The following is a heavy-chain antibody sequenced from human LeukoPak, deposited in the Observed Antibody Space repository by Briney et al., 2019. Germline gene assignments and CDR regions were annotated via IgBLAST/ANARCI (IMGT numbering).Heavy chain of an antibody. CDR2: FSYSGST. CDR3: ARAGGVHDTPMDLDY. J-gene: IGHJ4*02. CDR1: GASISSHY. D-gene: IGHD5-18*01. Sequence: SETLSLTCTVSGASISSHYWSWSRQPPGKGLEWIGDFSYSGSTNYNPSLKSRVTISADTSKNQFSLKLSSVTAADTAVYYCARAGGVHDTPMDLDYWGQGILVTVSS. V-gene: IGHV4-59*11.